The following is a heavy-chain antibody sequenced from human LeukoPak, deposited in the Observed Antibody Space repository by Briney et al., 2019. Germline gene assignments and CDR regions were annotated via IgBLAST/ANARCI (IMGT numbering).Heavy chain of an antibody. CDR3: AKWGDYDVLTGYYVSDY. CDR2: ITGSGGNT. V-gene: IGHV3-23*01. D-gene: IGHD3-9*01. J-gene: IGHJ4*02. CDR1: GFTFSNYA. Sequence: GGPLRLSCAASGFTFSNYAMSWVRQAPGKGLEWVSAITGSGGNTYYADSVKGRFTISRDNSKNTVFLQMNSLRAEDTAVYYCAKWGDYDVLTGYYVSDYWGQGTLVTVSS.